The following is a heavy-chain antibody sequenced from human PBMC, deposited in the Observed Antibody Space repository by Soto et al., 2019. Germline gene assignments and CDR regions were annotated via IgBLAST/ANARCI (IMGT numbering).Heavy chain of an antibody. CDR1: GGTFSSYA. V-gene: IGHV1-69*01. D-gene: IGHD3-22*01. CDR3: ARGPTTYYYGSSGYYYGYFQH. Sequence: QVQLVQSGAEVKKPGSSVKVSCKASGGTFSSYAISWVRQAPGQGLEWMGGIIPIFGTANYAQKFQGRVTITADEPTSTAYMELSSLRSEDTAVYYCARGPTTYYYGSSGYYYGYFQHWGQGTLVTVSS. CDR2: IIPIFGTA. J-gene: IGHJ1*01.